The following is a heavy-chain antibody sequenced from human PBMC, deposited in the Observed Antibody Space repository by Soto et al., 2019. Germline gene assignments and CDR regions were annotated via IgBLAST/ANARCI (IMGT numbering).Heavy chain of an antibody. D-gene: IGHD5-12*01. CDR3: ARVSRHGYRSFAS. Sequence: QLQLQESGPGLVKPSQTLSLTCAVSGGSISSCGYSWHWIRQSPAQGLEWLGCIYHGGSTYYNPSLQSRVTLSVERYQNHFSLNVTSVTDAVEAVYFSARVSRHGYRSFASWGQGSMVTVSS. V-gene: IGHV4-30-2*06. CDR2: IYHGGST. J-gene: IGHJ5*02. CDR1: GGSISSCGYS.